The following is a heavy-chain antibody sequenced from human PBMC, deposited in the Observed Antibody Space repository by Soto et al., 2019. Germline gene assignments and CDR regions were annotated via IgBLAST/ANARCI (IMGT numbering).Heavy chain of an antibody. CDR1: GFSFSIYG. D-gene: IGHD1-26*01. Sequence: SLRLSCAASGFSFSIYGMYWVRQAPGKGLEWVAAISYDGSYKYYADSVKGRFTISRDNSKNTLFLQMNSLRAEDTAVYYCAKPYSGSPPKNFDYWGQGTLVTVSS. CDR3: AKPYSGSPPKNFDY. V-gene: IGHV3-30*18. J-gene: IGHJ4*02. CDR2: ISYDGSYK.